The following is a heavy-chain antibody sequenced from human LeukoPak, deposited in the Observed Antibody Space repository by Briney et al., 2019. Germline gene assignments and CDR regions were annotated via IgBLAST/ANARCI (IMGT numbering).Heavy chain of an antibody. V-gene: IGHV3-21*01. CDR1: GFTFSSYS. Sequence: GGSLRLSCAASGFTFSSYSMNWVRQAPGKGLEWVSSISSGGSYIYYADSVKGRFTISRDNAKNSLCLQMNSLRAEDTAVYYCATSLQVVVDYWGQGTLVTVSS. J-gene: IGHJ4*02. CDR3: ATSLQVVVDY. D-gene: IGHD6-6*01. CDR2: ISSGGSYI.